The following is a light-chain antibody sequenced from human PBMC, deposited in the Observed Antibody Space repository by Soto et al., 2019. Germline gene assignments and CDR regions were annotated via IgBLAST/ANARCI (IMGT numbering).Light chain of an antibody. J-gene: IGKJ1*01. CDR2: KAS. V-gene: IGKV1-5*03. Sequence: DIQMTQPPSTLSASVGDRDTITCRASQSISSWLAWYQQKPGKAPKLLIYKASSLESGVPSRFSGSGSGTEFTLTISSLQPDDFATYYCQHYNSYSEAFGQGTKVDIK. CDR1: QSISSW. CDR3: QHYNSYSEA.